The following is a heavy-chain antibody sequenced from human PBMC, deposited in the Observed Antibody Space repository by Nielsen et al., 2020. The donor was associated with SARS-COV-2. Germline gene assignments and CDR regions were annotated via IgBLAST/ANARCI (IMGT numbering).Heavy chain of an antibody. V-gene: IGHV3-48*02. Sequence: GESLKISCAASGFTFSSYSMNWVRQAPGKGLEWVSYISSSSSTIYYADSVKGRFTISRDNAKNSLYLQMNSLRDEDTAVYYCARVVAARPGYYFDYWGQGTLVIVSS. J-gene: IGHJ4*02. CDR1: GFTFSSYS. CDR2: ISSSSSTI. CDR3: ARVVAARPGYYFDY. D-gene: IGHD6-6*01.